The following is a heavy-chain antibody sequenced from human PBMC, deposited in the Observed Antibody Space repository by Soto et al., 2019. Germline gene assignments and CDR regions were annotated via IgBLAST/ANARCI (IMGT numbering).Heavy chain of an antibody. Sequence: ASVKVSFKASGYTFTGYYMHWVRQAPGQGLEWMGWINPNSGGTNYAQKFQGWVTMTRDTSISTAYMELSRLRSDDTAVYYCAREDDYGDRYFDYWGQGTLVTVSS. V-gene: IGHV1-2*04. J-gene: IGHJ4*02. CDR1: GYTFTGYY. D-gene: IGHD4-17*01. CDR2: INPNSGGT. CDR3: AREDDYGDRYFDY.